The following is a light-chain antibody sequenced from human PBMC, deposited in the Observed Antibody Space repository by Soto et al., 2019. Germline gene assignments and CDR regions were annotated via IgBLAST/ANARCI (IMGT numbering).Light chain of an antibody. V-gene: IGKV3-11*01. J-gene: IGKJ5*01. CDR1: ESVSIF. Sequence: EIVLTQSPATLSLSPGARATLSCMASESVSIFLASYQLKPGQAPRLLTHDASNRAAGIPARFSGSGSGTDFTLTISSLEPEAFAVYYCQQRYAWPPITFGQGTRLYI. CDR2: DAS. CDR3: QQRYAWPPIT.